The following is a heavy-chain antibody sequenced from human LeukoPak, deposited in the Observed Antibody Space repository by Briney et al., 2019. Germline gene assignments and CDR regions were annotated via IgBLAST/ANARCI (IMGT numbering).Heavy chain of an antibody. CDR3: AKDRMGATDY. V-gene: IGHV3-53*01. Sequence: GGSLRLSCAASGFPVSSNYMSWVRQAPGKGLEWVSVIYSGGSTYYADSVKGRFTISRDNSKNTLYLQMNSLRAEDTAVYYCAKDRMGATDYWGQGTLVTVSS. J-gene: IGHJ4*02. CDR1: GFPVSSNY. CDR2: IYSGGST. D-gene: IGHD1-26*01.